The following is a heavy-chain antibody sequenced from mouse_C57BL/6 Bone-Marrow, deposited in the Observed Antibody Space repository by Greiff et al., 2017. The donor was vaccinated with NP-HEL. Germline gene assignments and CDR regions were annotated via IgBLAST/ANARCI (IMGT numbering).Heavy chain of an antibody. CDR3: ARLGTAMDY. CDR1: GFTFSDYY. Sequence: VESGGGLVQPGGSLKLSCAASGFTFSDYYMYWVRQTPEKRLEWVAYISNGGGSTYYPDTVKGRFTISRDNAKNTLYLQMSRLKSEDTAMYYCARLGTAMDYWGQGTSVTVSS. V-gene: IGHV5-12*01. D-gene: IGHD4-1*01. CDR2: ISNGGGST. J-gene: IGHJ4*01.